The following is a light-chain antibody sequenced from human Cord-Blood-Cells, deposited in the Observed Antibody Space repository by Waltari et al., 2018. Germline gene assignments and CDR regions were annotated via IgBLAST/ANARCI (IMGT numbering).Light chain of an antibody. CDR1: SSDVGSYNF. Sequence: QSALTQPASVSGSPGQSITIPCTGTSSDVGSYNFVSWYQQHPGKAPKLMIYEGSKRPSWVSNRFSGSKSGNTSSLTIAGLQAEDEADYYCCSYAGSSTLVFGGGTKLTVL. CDR3: CSYAGSSTLV. V-gene: IGLV2-23*01. CDR2: EGS. J-gene: IGLJ3*02.